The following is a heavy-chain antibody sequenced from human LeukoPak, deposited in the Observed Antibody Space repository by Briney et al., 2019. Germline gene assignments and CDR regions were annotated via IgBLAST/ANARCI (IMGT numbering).Heavy chain of an antibody. D-gene: IGHD5-12*01. CDR3: TTDPLPDGYNYDY. J-gene: IGHJ4*02. CDR2: IWYDGSNK. CDR1: GFTFSSYG. Sequence: GGSLRLSCAASGFTFSSYGMHWVRQAPGKGLEWVAVIWYDGSNKYYADSVKGRFTISRDNSKNTLYLQMNSLKTEDTAVYYCTTDPLPDGYNYDYWGQGTLVTVSS. V-gene: IGHV3-33*01.